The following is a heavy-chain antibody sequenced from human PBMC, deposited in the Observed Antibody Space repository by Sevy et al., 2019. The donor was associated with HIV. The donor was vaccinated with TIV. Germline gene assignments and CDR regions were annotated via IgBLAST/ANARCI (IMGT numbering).Heavy chain of an antibody. CDR1: GGSINSSTYY. D-gene: IGHD3-3*01. Sequence: SETLSLTCTVSGGSINSSTYYWGWIRQPPGKGLEWIGSTYYSGNIYYNSSLRSRITISVDTSKNQFSLKLNSVIAADTAVYYRAAYHDFWSGYFYNYYGLDVWGQGTTVTVSS. V-gene: IGHV4-39*01. J-gene: IGHJ6*02. CDR3: AAYHDFWSGYFYNYYGLDV. CDR2: TYYSGNI.